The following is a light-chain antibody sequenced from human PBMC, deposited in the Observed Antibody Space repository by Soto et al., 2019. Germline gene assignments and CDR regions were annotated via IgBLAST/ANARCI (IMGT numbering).Light chain of an antibody. CDR2: DVS. V-gene: IGLV2-14*03. Sequence: QAVVTQPASVSGSPGQSITISCTGTSSDVGGYNSVSWYQQHPGKAPKLMIYDVSNRPSGVSNRFSGSKSGNTASLTISGLQAEDEADYYCSSYTSRSTLVFGGGTQLTVL. J-gene: IGLJ2*01. CDR1: SSDVGGYNS. CDR3: SSYTSRSTLV.